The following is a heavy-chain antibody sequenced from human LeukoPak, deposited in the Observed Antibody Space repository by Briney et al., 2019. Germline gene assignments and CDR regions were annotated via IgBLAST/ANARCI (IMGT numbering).Heavy chain of an antibody. D-gene: IGHD4-17*01. CDR3: ARGPARDYGDYLDY. CDR2: ISSSSSYI. J-gene: IGHJ4*02. CDR1: GFTFSSYS. V-gene: IGHV3-21*01. Sequence: KPGGSLRLSCADSGFTFSSYSMNWVRQAPGKGLEWVSSISSSSSYIYYADSVKGRFTISRDNAKNSLYLQMNSLRAEDTAVYYCARGPARDYGDYLDYWGQGTLVTVSS.